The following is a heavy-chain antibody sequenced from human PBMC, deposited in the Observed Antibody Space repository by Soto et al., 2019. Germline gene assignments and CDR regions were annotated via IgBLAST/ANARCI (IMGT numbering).Heavy chain of an antibody. CDR2: ISYDGSNK. Sequence: GGSLRLSCAASGFIFSSYAMHWVRQAPGKGLEWVAVISYDGSNKYYADSVKGRFTISRDNSKNTLYLQMNSLRAEDTAVYYCARGRSRITMVRGVLDYWGQGTLVTVSS. V-gene: IGHV3-30-3*01. D-gene: IGHD3-10*01. CDR3: ARGRSRITMVRGVLDY. CDR1: GFIFSSYA. J-gene: IGHJ4*02.